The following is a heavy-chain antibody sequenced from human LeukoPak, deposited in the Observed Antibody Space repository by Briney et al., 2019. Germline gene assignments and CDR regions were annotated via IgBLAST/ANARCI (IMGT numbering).Heavy chain of an antibody. D-gene: IGHD3-22*01. V-gene: IGHV1-18*01. CDR1: GYTFTNYG. CDR2: ISAYNGNT. CDR3: ARDPKYYESSGYYFFDY. Sequence: ASVKVSCKASGYTFTNYGITWVRQAPGQGLEWTGWISAYNGNTNYAQKLQGRVTMTTDTSTGTAYMEMRSLRSDDTAVYYCARDPKYYESSGYYFFDYWGQGTLVTVSS. J-gene: IGHJ4*02.